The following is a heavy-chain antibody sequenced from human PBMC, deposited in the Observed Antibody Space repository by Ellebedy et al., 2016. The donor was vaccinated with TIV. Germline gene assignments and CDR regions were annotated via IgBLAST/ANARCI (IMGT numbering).Heavy chain of an antibody. CDR1: GFIISGDW. D-gene: IGHD3-16*01. CDR2: INPDGSAE. Sequence: PGGSLRLSCAASGFIISGDWMSWVRQAPGKGLEWVAHINPDGSAEYYVDSVKGRFTISRDNAKRSLFLQMNSLRVDDTAVYYCAISTVMIHFQHWGQGTLVTVSS. CDR3: AISTVMIHFQH. V-gene: IGHV3-7*03. J-gene: IGHJ1*01.